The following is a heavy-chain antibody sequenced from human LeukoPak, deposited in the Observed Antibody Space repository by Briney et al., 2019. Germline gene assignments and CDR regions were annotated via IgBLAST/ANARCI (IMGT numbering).Heavy chain of an antibody. J-gene: IGHJ3*02. Sequence: KPSETLSLTCAVYGGSFSGYYWSWIRQPAGKGLEWIGRIYTSGSTNYNPSLKSRVTISVDTSKNQFSLKLSSVTAADTAVYYCARDRVAAPEAFDIWGQGTMVTVSS. D-gene: IGHD6-6*01. V-gene: IGHV4-4*07. CDR2: IYTSGST. CDR1: GGSFSGYY. CDR3: ARDRVAAPEAFDI.